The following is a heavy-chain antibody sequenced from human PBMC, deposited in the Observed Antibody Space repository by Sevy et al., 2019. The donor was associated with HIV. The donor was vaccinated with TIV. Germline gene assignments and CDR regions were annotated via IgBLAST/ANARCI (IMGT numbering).Heavy chain of an antibody. CDR2: ISASGGST. D-gene: IGHD1-26*01. CDR1: GFIFNSYV. V-gene: IGHV3-23*01. Sequence: GGSLRLSCAASGFIFNSYVMSWVRQAPGKGLEWVSGISASGGSTFYADSVKGRFTISRDNFKNALYLEMNSLRVEDTPVYYCAGAGMGAKGFDYWGQGTLVTVSS. J-gene: IGHJ4*02. CDR3: AGAGMGAKGFDY.